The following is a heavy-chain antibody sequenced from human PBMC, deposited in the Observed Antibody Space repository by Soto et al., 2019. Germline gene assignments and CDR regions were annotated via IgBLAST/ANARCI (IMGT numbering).Heavy chain of an antibody. V-gene: IGHV4-39*01. CDR2: VDYSGST. CDR3: ESLTPLYASERSTLDP. Sequence: SETLSLTCSVSVVSISSFNFYWGWIRQPPGKGLEWLGTVDYSGSTTYNPSLESRVTIFVDRSKNQFSLSLKSVTAADTALYKCESLTPLYASERSTLDPCGPGVLVTGAS. J-gene: IGHJ5*02. D-gene: IGHD2-2*02. CDR1: VVSISSFNFY.